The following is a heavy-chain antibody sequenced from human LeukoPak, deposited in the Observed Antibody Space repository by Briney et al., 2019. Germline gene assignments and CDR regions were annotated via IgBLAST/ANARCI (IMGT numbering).Heavy chain of an antibody. J-gene: IGHJ6*03. D-gene: IGHD2-2*01. CDR1: GFTFSGSA. V-gene: IGHV3-73*01. Sequence: GGSLKLSCAASGFTFSGSAMHWVRQASGKGLEWVGRIRSKANSYATAYAASVKGRFTISRDDSKNTAYLQMNSLKTEDTAVYYCASALVPAARDPDYYYYYYMDVWGKGTTVTISS. CDR3: ASALVPAARDPDYYYYYYMDV. CDR2: IRSKANSYAT.